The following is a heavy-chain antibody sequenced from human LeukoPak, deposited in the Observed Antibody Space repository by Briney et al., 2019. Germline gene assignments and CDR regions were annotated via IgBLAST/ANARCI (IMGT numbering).Heavy chain of an antibody. V-gene: IGHV3-23*01. Sequence: HPGGSLRLSCAASGFTFSSYAMSWVRQAPGKGLEWVSTSSGSSGNTYYTDSVKGRFTISRDNSKNTLYLQMNSLRAEDTAVYYCAKRGKYYFDYWGQGTLVTVSS. J-gene: IGHJ4*02. D-gene: IGHD3-16*01. CDR1: GFTFSSYA. CDR3: AKRGKYYFDY. CDR2: SSGSSGNT.